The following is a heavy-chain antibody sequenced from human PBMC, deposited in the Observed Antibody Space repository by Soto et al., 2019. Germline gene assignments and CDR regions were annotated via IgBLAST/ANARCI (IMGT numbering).Heavy chain of an antibody. CDR1: DGSINAFY. J-gene: IGHJ4*02. Sequence: SETLSLTCTVSDGSINAFYWSWVRQPAGKGLEWIGRIFSSGSTSFNPSLESRVAMSVDTSKNHFSLNLSSVTAADMAVYYCAREGSYSAYNFAHGIQLWSFDFWGQGALVTLSS. V-gene: IGHV4-4*07. D-gene: IGHD5-12*01. CDR2: IFSSGST. CDR3: AREGSYSAYNFAHGIQLWSFDF.